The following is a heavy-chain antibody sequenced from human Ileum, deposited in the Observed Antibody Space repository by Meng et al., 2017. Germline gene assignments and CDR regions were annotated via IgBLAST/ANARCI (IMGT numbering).Heavy chain of an antibody. CDR3: TTEGLRCHNN. CDR2: IRTKTDNYAT. Sequence: EVQLVESGGGLVQPGGSLKLSCAASGFTFSDSAIHWVRQASGKGLEWVGRIRTKTDNYATAYGASLTGRFAISRDDSKNTAYLQMNSLKTEDSAIYYCTTEGLRCHNNWGQGTLVTVSS. J-gene: IGHJ4*02. CDR1: GFTFSDSA. V-gene: IGHV3-73*01. D-gene: IGHD4-17*01.